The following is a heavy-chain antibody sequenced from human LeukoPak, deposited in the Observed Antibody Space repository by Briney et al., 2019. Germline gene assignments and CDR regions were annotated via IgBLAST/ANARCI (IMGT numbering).Heavy chain of an antibody. CDR2: INPSGGGT. CDR1: GYTFTSYY. J-gene: IGHJ3*02. D-gene: IGHD1-26*01. CDR3: ARDRYSGSYYSHAFDI. V-gene: IGHV1-46*01. Sequence: ASVKVSCKASGYTFTSYYMHWVRQAPGQGLEWMGIINPSGGGTSYAQKFQGRVTMTRDTSTSTVYMELSSLRSEDTAVYYCARDRYSGSYYSHAFDIWGQGTMVTVSS.